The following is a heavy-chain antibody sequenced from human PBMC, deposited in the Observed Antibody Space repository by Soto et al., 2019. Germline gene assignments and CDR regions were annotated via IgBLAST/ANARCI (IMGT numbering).Heavy chain of an antibody. CDR1: GGSISGYS. D-gene: IGHD3-10*01. V-gene: IGHV4-59*01. CDR3: ARGRGWFGGESDY. CDR2: IYHSGST. J-gene: IGHJ4*02. Sequence: SETLSLTCTVSGGSISGYSWTWIRQPPGKGLEWIGYIYHSGSTNYNPSLKSRVTISLDTSKNQFSLKLNSVTAADTAVYYCARGRGWFGGESDYWGQGTLVTVSS.